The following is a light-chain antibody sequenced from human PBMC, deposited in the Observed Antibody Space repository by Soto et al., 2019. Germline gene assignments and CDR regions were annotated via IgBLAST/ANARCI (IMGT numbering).Light chain of an antibody. J-gene: IGKJ1*01. CDR2: RAS. V-gene: IGKV3-15*01. CDR3: QQYNNWPPRWT. Sequence: DIVMTQSPATLSVSPGERATLSCRARQSVSNNLAWYQQKPGQAPRLLIYRASTRATGIPARFSGGGSGTEFPRTISSLQSEDFAVYNCQQYNNWPPRWTVGQGTKVELK. CDR1: QSVSNN.